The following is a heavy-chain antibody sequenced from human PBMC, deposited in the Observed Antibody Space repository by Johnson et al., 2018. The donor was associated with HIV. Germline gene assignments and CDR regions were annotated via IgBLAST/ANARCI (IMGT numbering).Heavy chain of an antibody. CDR2: IKQDGSEK. J-gene: IGHJ3*02. Sequence: VQLVESGGGLVQPGGSLRLSCAASGFTFSRYCMNWVRQTPGKGLEWVANIKQDGSEKYYVDSVKGRFTISRDNSKNTLYLQMNSLRAEDTAVYYCAREDQDAFDIWGQGTMVTVSS. V-gene: IGHV3-7*01. CDR3: AREDQDAFDI. CDR1: GFTFSRYC.